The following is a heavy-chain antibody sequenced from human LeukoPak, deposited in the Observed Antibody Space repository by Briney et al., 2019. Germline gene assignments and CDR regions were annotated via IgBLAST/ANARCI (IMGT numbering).Heavy chain of an antibody. J-gene: IGHJ4*02. D-gene: IGHD4-23*01. CDR2: ISSSSSYI. Sequence: PGGSLRLSCAASGFTFSSYNMSWVRQAPGKGLEWVSSISSSSSYIYYADSLKGRFTISRDNAKNSLFLQMNSLRAEDTAVYYCARGGVSVGGNFDYWGQGTLVTVSS. V-gene: IGHV3-21*01. CDR3: ARGGVSVGGNFDY. CDR1: GFTFSSYN.